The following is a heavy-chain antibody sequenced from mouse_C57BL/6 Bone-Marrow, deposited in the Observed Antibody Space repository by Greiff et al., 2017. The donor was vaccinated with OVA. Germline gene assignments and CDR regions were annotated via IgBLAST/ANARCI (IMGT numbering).Heavy chain of an antibody. Sequence: QVQLKQSGAELVRPGASVTLSCKASGYTFTDYEMHWVKQTPVHGLEWIGAIDPETGGTAYNQKFKGKAILTADKTSSTAYMELRILPSEDSAVYYCTRSTSYYGSSTWFAYWGQGTLGTVSA. D-gene: IGHD1-1*01. CDR1: GYTFTDYE. J-gene: IGHJ3*01. CDR2: IDPETGGT. CDR3: TRSTSYYGSSTWFAY. V-gene: IGHV1-15*01.